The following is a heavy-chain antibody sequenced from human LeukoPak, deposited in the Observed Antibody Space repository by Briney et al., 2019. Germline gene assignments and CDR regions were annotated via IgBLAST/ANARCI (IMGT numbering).Heavy chain of an antibody. V-gene: IGHV3-23*01. CDR3: AKDLDYYGSGSYES. J-gene: IGHJ5*02. CDR2: ISGSGGST. Sequence: GGSLRLSCAASGFTFSSYAMSWVRQAPGKGLEWVSAISGSGGSTYYADSVKGRFTISRDNSKNTLYLQMNSLRAEDTAVYYCAKDLDYYGSGSYESWGQGTLVTVPS. D-gene: IGHD3-10*01. CDR1: GFTFSSYA.